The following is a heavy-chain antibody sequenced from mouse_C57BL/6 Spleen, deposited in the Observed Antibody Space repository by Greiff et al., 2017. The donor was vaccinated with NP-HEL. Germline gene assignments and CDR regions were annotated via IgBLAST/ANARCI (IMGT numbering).Heavy chain of an antibody. CDR1: GYAFTNYL. Sequence: QVQLQQSGAELVRPGTSVKVSCKASGYAFTNYLIEWVKQRPGKGLEWIGVINPGSGGTNYNEKFKGKATLTADKPASTAYMQLSSLTSEDSAVYFCARVGSNFYYAMDYWGQGTSVTVSS. D-gene: IGHD2-5*01. CDR2: INPGSGGT. V-gene: IGHV1-54*01. CDR3: ARVGSNFYYAMDY. J-gene: IGHJ4*01.